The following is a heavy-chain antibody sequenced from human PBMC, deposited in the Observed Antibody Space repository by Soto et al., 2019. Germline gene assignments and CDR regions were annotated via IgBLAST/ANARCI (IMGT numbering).Heavy chain of an antibody. Sequence: QVQLQQWGAGLLKPSETLSLTCAVYGGSFSGYYWSWIRQPPGKGLEWIGEINHSGSTNYNPSLKSRVTTSVDTSKNQFSRKLSSVTAADTAVYYCARVNKYSSSWYAKHAFDIWGQGTMVTVSS. CDR2: INHSGST. D-gene: IGHD6-13*01. CDR3: ARVNKYSSSWYAKHAFDI. V-gene: IGHV4-34*01. CDR1: GGSFSGYY. J-gene: IGHJ3*02.